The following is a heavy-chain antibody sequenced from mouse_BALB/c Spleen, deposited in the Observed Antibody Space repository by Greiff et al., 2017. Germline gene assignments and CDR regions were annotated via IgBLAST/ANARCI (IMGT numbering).Heavy chain of an antibody. CDR1: GYTFTSYV. D-gene: IGHD1-1*01. Sequence: EVQLRQSGPELVKPGASVKMSCKASGYTFTSYVMHWVKQKPGQGLEWIGYIKPYNDGTKYNEKFKGKAKLPSDKSSRPAYMELSSLTSQDSAVYYSARATTVVAKGFAYRGQGTLVTVSA. J-gene: IGHJ3*01. CDR3: ARATTVVAKGFAY. V-gene: IGHV1-14*01. CDR2: IKPYNDGT.